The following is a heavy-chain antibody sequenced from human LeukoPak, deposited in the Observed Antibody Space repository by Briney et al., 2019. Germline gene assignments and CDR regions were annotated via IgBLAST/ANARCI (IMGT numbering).Heavy chain of an antibody. D-gene: IGHD6-13*01. CDR1: GGSISSYY. CDR3: ARTGYSSSWYWFDP. Sequence: SETLSLTCTVSGGSISSYYWSWIRQPPGKGLEWIGYIYYSGSTHYNPSLKSRVTISVDTSKNQFSLKLSSVTAADTAVYYCARTGYSSSWYWFDPWGQGTLVTVSS. CDR2: IYYSGST. J-gene: IGHJ5*02. V-gene: IGHV4-59*01.